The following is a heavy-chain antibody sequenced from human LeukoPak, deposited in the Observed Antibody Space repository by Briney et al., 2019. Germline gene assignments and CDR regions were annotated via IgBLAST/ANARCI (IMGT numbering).Heavy chain of an antibody. D-gene: IGHD3-22*01. CDR1: GFTFSSYW. J-gene: IGHJ4*02. CDR2: INSDGSST. Sequence: GGSLRLSCAAPGFTFSSYWMHWVRQAPGKGLVWVSRINSDGSSTSYADSVKGRFTISRDNAKNTLYLQMNSLRAEDTAVYYCARALGSSGVRIDYWGQGTLVTVSS. V-gene: IGHV3-74*01. CDR3: ARALGSSGVRIDY.